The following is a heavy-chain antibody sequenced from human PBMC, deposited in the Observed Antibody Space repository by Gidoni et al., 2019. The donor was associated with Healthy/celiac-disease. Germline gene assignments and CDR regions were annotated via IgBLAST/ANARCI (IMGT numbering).Heavy chain of an antibody. V-gene: IGHV3-48*02. CDR1: GFTFSSYS. CDR2: ISRSSSTI. Sequence: EVQLVESGGGLVQPGGSLRLSCAASGFTFSSYSMNWVRQAPGKGLEWVSYISRSSSTIYYADSVKGRFTISRDNAKNSLYLQMNSLRDEDTAVYYCARGLYLSTVTTRLSYWGQGTLVTVSS. CDR3: ARGLYLSTVTTRLSY. J-gene: IGHJ4*02. D-gene: IGHD4-17*01.